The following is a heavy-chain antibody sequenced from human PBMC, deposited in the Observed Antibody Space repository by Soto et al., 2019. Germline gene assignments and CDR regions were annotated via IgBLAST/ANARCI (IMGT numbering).Heavy chain of an antibody. Sequence: GGSLRLFCVASGFTFSSYSMNWVRQAPGKGLEWVSYISSSSSTIYYADSVKGRFTISRDNAKNSLYLQMNSLRAEDTAVYYCAREGLRFLEWLLRDDAFDIWGQGTMVTVSS. D-gene: IGHD3-3*01. V-gene: IGHV3-48*01. J-gene: IGHJ3*02. CDR1: GFTFSSYS. CDR3: AREGLRFLEWLLRDDAFDI. CDR2: ISSSSSTI.